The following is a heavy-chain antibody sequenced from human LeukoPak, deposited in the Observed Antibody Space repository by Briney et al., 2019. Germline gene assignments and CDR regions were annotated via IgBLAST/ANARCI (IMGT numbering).Heavy chain of an antibody. CDR2: TSSSDAGT. D-gene: IGHD2-21*01. Sequence: GGSLRLSCAASGLTLITYAMSWVRQTLGKGLEWVAATSSSDAGTYHADSVRGRFTISRDNSKNTLYLQMNSLRAEDAAVYFCAKAPVTSCRGAYCYPFDSWGQGTLVTVSS. CDR3: AKAPVTSCRGAYCYPFDS. CDR1: GLTLITYA. V-gene: IGHV3-23*01. J-gene: IGHJ4*02.